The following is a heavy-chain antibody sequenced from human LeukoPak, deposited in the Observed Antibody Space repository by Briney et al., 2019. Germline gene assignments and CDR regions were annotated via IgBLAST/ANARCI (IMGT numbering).Heavy chain of an antibody. CDR1: GGTFSSYA. J-gene: IGHJ4*02. CDR2: IIPILGIA. V-gene: IGHV1-69*04. D-gene: IGHD3-22*01. CDR3: ARDYYDSSGYSDKDDY. Sequence: SVKVPCKASGGTFSSYAIIWVRQAPGQGLEWMGRIIPILGIANYAQKFQGRVTITADKSTSTAYMELSSLRSEDTAVYYCARDYYDSSGYSDKDDYWGQGTLVTVSS.